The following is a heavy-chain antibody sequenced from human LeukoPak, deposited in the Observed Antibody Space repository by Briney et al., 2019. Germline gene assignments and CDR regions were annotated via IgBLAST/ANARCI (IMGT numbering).Heavy chain of an antibody. CDR2: IYYSGST. CDR1: GGSISSSSYY. CDR3: ARQAYSSGWYFDY. Sequence: PSETLSLTCTVSGGSISSSSYYWGWIRQPPGKGLEWIGSIYYSGSTYYNPSLKSRVTTSVDTSKNQFSLKLSSVTAADTAVYYCARQAYSSGWYFDYWGQGTLVTVSS. V-gene: IGHV4-39*01. D-gene: IGHD6-19*01. J-gene: IGHJ4*02.